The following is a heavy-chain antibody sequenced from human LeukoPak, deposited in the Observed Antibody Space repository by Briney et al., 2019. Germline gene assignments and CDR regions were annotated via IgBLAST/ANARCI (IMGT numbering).Heavy chain of an antibody. CDR3: AKDGYDYYYYYMDV. V-gene: IGHV3-23*01. CDR1: GFTFSSYA. J-gene: IGHJ6*03. CDR2: ISGSGGST. Sequence: PGGSLRLSCAASGFTFSSYAMSRVRQAPGKGLEWVSAISGSGGSTYYADSVKGRFTISRDNSKNTLNLQMNSLRAEDTAVYYCAKDGYDYYYYYMDVWGKGTTVTVSS. D-gene: IGHD1-1*01.